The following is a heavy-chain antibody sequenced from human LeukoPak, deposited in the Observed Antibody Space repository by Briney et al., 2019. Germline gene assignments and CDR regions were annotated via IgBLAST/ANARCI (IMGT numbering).Heavy chain of an antibody. J-gene: IGHJ3*02. Sequence: SETLSLTCTVSGGSISSYYWSWIRQPAGKGLEWIGRIYTSGSTNYNPSLKSRVTMSVDTSKNQFSLKLSSVTAADTAVYYCARLKAVGLNDAFDIWGQGTKVTVSS. CDR3: ARLKAVGLNDAFDI. CDR1: GGSISSYY. V-gene: IGHV4-4*07. D-gene: IGHD4/OR15-4a*01. CDR2: IYTSGST.